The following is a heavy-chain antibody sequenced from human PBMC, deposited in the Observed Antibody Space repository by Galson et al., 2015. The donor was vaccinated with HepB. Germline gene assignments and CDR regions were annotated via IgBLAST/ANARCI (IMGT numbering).Heavy chain of an antibody. D-gene: IGHD3-22*01. CDR3: ANIEVAYYDSSAFDI. V-gene: IGHV3-74*01. Sequence: SLRLSCAASGFTFSRYWMHWVRQAPGKGLVWVSRINSDGSSTSYADSVKGRFTISRDNSKNTLYLQMNSLRAEDTAVYYCANIEVAYYDSSAFDIWGQGTMVTVSS. CDR2: INSDGSST. J-gene: IGHJ3*02. CDR1: GFTFSRYW.